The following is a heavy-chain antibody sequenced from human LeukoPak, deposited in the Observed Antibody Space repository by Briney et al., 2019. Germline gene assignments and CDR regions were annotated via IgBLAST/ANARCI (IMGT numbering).Heavy chain of an antibody. CDR1: GGSISSYY. V-gene: IGHV4-4*07. CDR2: IYTSGST. D-gene: IGHD1-26*01. CDR3: ARRVIVGATRGAFDI. Sequence: SETLSLTCTVSGGSISSYYWSWIRQPAGKGLEWIGRIYTSGSTNYNPSLKSRVAMSVDTSKNQFSLKLSSVTAADTAVYYCARRVIVGATRGAFDIWGQGTMVTVSS. J-gene: IGHJ3*02.